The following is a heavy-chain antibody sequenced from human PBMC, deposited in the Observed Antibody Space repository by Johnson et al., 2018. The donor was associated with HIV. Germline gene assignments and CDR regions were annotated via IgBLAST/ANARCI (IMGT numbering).Heavy chain of an antibody. CDR3: VREGGYNWNALGFRDAFDK. V-gene: IGHV3-33*01. J-gene: IGHJ3*02. CDR2: IWPAGNNR. CDR1: GLTLSAYG. D-gene: IGHD1-20*01. Sequence: QVQLVESGGGVVQPGTSLRLSCEASGLTLSAYGLHWVRQAPGKGLEWVAVIWPAGNNRYYADSVKGRFTVSRDNSKNTLYLNMNSLRAEDTALYYCVREGGYNWNALGFRDAFDKWGRGTMVIVSS.